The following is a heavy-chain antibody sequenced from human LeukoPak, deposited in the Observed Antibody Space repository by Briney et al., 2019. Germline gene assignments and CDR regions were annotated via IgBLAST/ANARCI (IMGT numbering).Heavy chain of an antibody. J-gene: IGHJ4*02. D-gene: IGHD4-17*01. Sequence: GGSLRLSCAASGFTFDDYAMHWVRQAPGKGLEWVSGISWNSGSIGYADSVKGRFTISRDNAKNSLYLQMNSLRAEDTALYYCAKDRLGDYGGFDYWGQGTLVTVSS. CDR1: GFTFDDYA. V-gene: IGHV3-9*01. CDR2: ISWNSGSI. CDR3: AKDRLGDYGGFDY.